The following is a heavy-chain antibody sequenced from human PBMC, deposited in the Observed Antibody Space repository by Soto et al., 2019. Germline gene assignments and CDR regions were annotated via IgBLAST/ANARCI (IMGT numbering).Heavy chain of an antibody. D-gene: IGHD5-12*01. Sequence: GGSLRLACAYSGFTFSSYGMHWVRQAPGKGLEWVAVISYDGSNEHYADSVKGRFTISRDNSKNTLYLQMNSLKTEDTAVYYCAKDRGRYSGYDLMRSYYYYGMDVWGQGTTVTVSS. CDR1: GFTFSSYG. CDR2: ISYDGSNE. V-gene: IGHV3-30*18. J-gene: IGHJ6*02. CDR3: AKDRGRYSGYDLMRSYYYYGMDV.